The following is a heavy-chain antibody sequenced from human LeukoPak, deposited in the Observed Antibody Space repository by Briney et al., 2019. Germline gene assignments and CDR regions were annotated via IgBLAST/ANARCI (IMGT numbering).Heavy chain of an antibody. D-gene: IGHD1-26*01. V-gene: IGHV5-51*01. CDR1: GYSLTSYW. Sequence: GESLKISCKGSGYSLTSYWIGWVRQMPGKGLEWMGIIYPGDSDTRYSPSFQGQVTISADKSISTAYLQWSSLKASDTTMYYCARPLVGATYYFDYWGQGTLVTVSS. CDR3: ARPLVGATYYFDY. CDR2: IYPGDSDT. J-gene: IGHJ4*02.